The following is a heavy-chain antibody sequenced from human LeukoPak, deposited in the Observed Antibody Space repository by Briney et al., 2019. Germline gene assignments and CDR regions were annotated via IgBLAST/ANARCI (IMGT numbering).Heavy chain of an antibody. J-gene: IGHJ4*02. V-gene: IGHV4-59*01. D-gene: IGHD3-22*01. CDR1: GDSISSYY. CDR3: AREKAYYYDP. CDR2: IYYSGST. Sequence: SETLSLTCTVSGDSISSYYWSWIRQPSGKGLEWIGYIYYSGSTDYNPSLKSRVTISVDTSKNQFSLKLSSVTPADTAIYYCAREKAYYYDPWGQGTLVTVSS.